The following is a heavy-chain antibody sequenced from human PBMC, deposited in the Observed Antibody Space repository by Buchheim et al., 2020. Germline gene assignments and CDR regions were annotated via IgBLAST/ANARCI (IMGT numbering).Heavy chain of an antibody. D-gene: IGHD3-3*01. CDR3: ASLTYYDFWSGQYYYYGMDV. J-gene: IGHJ6*02. V-gene: IGHV3-74*01. CDR2: INSDGSST. Sequence: EVQLVESGGGLVQPGGSLRLSCAASGFTFSSYWMHWVRQAPGKGLVWVSRINSDGSSTSYADSVKGRFTISRDNAKNTLYMQMNSLRAEDTAVYYCASLTYYDFWSGQYYYYGMDVWGQGTT. CDR1: GFTFSSYW.